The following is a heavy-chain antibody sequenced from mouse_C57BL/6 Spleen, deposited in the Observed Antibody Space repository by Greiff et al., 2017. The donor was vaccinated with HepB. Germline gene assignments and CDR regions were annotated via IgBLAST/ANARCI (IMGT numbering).Heavy chain of an antibody. J-gene: IGHJ1*03. CDR1: GHTFTDYE. V-gene: IGHV1-15*01. D-gene: IGHD2-3*01. CDR3: TRKRDGYYSYWYFDV. CDR2: IDPETGGT. Sequence: VQLQQSGAELVRPGASVTLSCKASGHTFTDYEMHWVKQTPVHGLEWIGAIDPETGGTAYNQKFKGKAILTADKSSSTAYMELRSLTSEDSAVYYCTRKRDGYYSYWYFDVWGTGTTVTVSS.